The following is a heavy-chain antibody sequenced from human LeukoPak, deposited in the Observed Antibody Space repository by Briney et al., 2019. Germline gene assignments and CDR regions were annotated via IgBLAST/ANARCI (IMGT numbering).Heavy chain of an antibody. CDR1: GFNFNAYA. CDR2: ISKNGKTT. J-gene: IGHJ4*02. D-gene: IGHD2-21*02. V-gene: IGHV3-23*01. Sequence: GGSLTISCAAPGFNFNAYAMTWVRQAPGKGLQWVSSISKNGKTTFYTDSVKGRFTISRDNSKDTLHLQMDRLRAEDTALYFCAKDHDNTDSYYYFDSWGLGTLVTVSS. CDR3: AKDHDNTDSYYYFDS.